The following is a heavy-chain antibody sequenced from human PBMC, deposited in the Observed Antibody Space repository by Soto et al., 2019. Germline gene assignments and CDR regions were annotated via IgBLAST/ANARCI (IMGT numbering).Heavy chain of an antibody. CDR3: ARTFDTITYYFDY. J-gene: IGHJ4*01. Sequence: PGGSLRLSCAASGFSFSSYAMHWIRQAPGKGLEWVAVISFDGNIIHYADSVKGRFIISRDNSKNALYLQMHSLSGEDTAVYYCARTFDTITYYFDYWGQGTRVTVS. CDR2: ISFDGNII. CDR1: GFSFSSYA. V-gene: IGHV3-30-3*01. D-gene: IGHD3-9*01.